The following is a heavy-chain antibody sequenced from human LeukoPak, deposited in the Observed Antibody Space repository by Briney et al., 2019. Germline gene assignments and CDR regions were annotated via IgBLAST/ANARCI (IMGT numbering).Heavy chain of an antibody. V-gene: IGHV4-39*07. Sequence: SETLSLTCTVSGGSISSSSYYWGWIRQPPGKGLEWIGSIYYSGSTYYHPSLKSRVTISVDTSKNQFSLKLSSVTAADTAVYYCARDWGMWGVDYWGQGTLVTVSS. CDR1: GGSISSSSYY. J-gene: IGHJ4*02. CDR2: IYYSGST. D-gene: IGHD3-16*01. CDR3: ARDWGMWGVDY.